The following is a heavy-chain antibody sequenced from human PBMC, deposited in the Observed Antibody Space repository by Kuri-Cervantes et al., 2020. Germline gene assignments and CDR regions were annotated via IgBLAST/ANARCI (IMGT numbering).Heavy chain of an antibody. J-gene: IGHJ4*02. Sequence: LSLTCAASGFTFNSYHMHWVRQAPGKGLEWVAVISSDGINTYYADAVKDRFTISRDNAKHTLFLQMNSLRAEDTGVYYCARDQTIAGPSTFDYWGQGTLVTVSS. CDR2: ISSDGINT. D-gene: IGHD6-13*01. CDR1: GFTFNSYH. V-gene: IGHV3-30-3*01. CDR3: ARDQTIAGPSTFDY.